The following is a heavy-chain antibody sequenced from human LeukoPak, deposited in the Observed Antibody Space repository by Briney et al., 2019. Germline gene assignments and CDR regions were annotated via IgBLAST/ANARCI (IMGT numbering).Heavy chain of an antibody. CDR2: IWYDGSNK. CDR3: ARVRTDRSGYFTNYFDY. V-gene: IGHV3-33*01. J-gene: IGHJ4*02. CDR1: RFTFSSYG. D-gene: IGHD6-19*01. Sequence: QAGGSLRLSCAASRFTFSSYGMHWVRQAPGKGLEWVAVIWYDGSNKYYADSVKGRFTISRDNSKNTLYLQMNSLRGDDTALYFCARVRTDRSGYFTNYFDYWGQGTLVTVSS.